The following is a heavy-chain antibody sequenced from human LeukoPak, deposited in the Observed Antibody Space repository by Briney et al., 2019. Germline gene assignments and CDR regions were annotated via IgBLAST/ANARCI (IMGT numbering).Heavy chain of an antibody. CDR1: GGSISSGSYY. D-gene: IGHD1-26*01. Sequence: SQTLSLTCTVSGGSISSGSYYWSWIRQPAGKGLEWIGRIYTSGSTNYNPSLKSRVTISVDTSKNQFSLKLSSVTAADTAVYYCARRKDWGAYYYYMDVWGKGTTVTISS. CDR3: ARRKDWGAYYYYMDV. J-gene: IGHJ6*03. V-gene: IGHV4-61*02. CDR2: IYTSGST.